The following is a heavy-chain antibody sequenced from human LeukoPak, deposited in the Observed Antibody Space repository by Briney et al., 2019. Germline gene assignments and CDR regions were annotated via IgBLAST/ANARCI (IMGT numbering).Heavy chain of an antibody. CDR2: INHSGST. D-gene: IGHD3-10*01. Sequence: SETLSLTCAVYGGSFSGYYWSWIRQPPGKGLEWIGEINHSGSTNYNPSLKSRVTISVDTSKNQFSLKLSSVTAADTAVYYCARARGIRGVIGIDYWGQGTLVTVSS. V-gene: IGHV4-34*01. J-gene: IGHJ4*02. CDR1: GGSFSGYY. CDR3: ARARGIRGVIGIDY.